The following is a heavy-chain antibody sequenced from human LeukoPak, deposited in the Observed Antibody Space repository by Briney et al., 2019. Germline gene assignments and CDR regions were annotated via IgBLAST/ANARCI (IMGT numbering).Heavy chain of an antibody. CDR3: ARGPYGDYVWGSYRYTTGRYFDY. Sequence: PAETLSLTCTVSGGSISRYYWSWIRQPPGKGLEWIGYIYYSGSTNHNPSLKSRVTISVDTSKNQCSLKLSSVTAADTAVYYCARGPYGDYVWGSYRYTTGRYFDYWGQGTLVTVSS. J-gene: IGHJ4*02. V-gene: IGHV4-59*01. D-gene: IGHD3-16*02. CDR1: GGSISRYY. CDR2: IYYSGST.